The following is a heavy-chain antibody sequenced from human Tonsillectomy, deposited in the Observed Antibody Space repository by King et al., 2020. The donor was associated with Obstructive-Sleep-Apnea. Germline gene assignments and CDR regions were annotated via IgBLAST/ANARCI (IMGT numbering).Heavy chain of an antibody. V-gene: IGHV6-1*01. D-gene: IGHD6-13*01. Sequence: VQLQQSGPGLVKPSQTLSLTCAISGDSVSSNSAAWNWIRQSPSRGLEWLGRTYYRSKWYNDYAVSVKSRITINPDTSKNQFSLQLNSVTPEDTAVYYWARGRVDRSSSWYSHFDYWGQGTLVTVSS. CDR3: ARGRVDRSSSWYSHFDY. J-gene: IGHJ4*02. CDR1: GDSVSSNSAA. CDR2: TYYRSKWYN.